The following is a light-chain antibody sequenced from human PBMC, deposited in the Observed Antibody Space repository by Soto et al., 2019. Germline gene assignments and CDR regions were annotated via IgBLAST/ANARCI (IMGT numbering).Light chain of an antibody. CDR1: SSDVGGYNY. CDR2: DVS. Sequence: QSALTQPRSVSGSPGQSVTISCTGTSSDVGGYNYVSWYQHHPGKAPKLVIYDVSKRPSGVPDRFSGSKSGNTASLTISGLQSEDEADYYCCSYAGSYTLFVFGTGTKLTVL. V-gene: IGLV2-11*01. CDR3: CSYAGSYTLFV. J-gene: IGLJ1*01.